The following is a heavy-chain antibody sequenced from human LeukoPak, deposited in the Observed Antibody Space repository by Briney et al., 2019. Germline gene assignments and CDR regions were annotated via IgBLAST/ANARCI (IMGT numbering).Heavy chain of an antibody. CDR1: GFTFSSYA. D-gene: IGHD3-16*02. V-gene: IGHV3-23*01. J-gene: IGHJ4*02. Sequence: PGGSLRLSCAAPGFTFSSYAMSWVRQAPGKGLEWVSAISGSGGSTYYADSVKGRFTISRDNSKNTLYLQMNSLRAEDTAVYYCAKDPYDYVWGSYRYLGPVFDYWGQGTLVTVSS. CDR2: ISGSGGST. CDR3: AKDPYDYVWGSYRYLGPVFDY.